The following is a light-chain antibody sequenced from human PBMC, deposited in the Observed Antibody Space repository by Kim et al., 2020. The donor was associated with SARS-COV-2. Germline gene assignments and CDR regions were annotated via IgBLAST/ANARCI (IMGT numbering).Light chain of an antibody. CDR2: GNN. CDR3: AAWDGSLNGPI. V-gene: IGLV1-44*01. Sequence: QSVLTQPPSASGTPGQRVSISCSGGRSNIGSNAVNWYQQLPGTAPKLLIYGNNQRPSGVPDRFSGFKSGTSASLAISGLQSEDEADYYCAAWDGSLNGPIFGGGTQLTVL. CDR1: RSNIGSNA. J-gene: IGLJ2*01.